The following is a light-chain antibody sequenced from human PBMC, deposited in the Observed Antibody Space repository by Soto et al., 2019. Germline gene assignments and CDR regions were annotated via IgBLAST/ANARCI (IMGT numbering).Light chain of an antibody. CDR2: VAS. J-gene: IGKJ1*01. Sequence: DIQMTQSPSSVSASVGDRVTITCRASQGVGSWLAWYQQKPGKPPKLLIYVASTLQTGVPSRFSGSVSVAEFTLTISSLQPEDVATYYCQQANSFPWTFGQGTKVEIK. CDR3: QQANSFPWT. CDR1: QGVGSW. V-gene: IGKV1-12*02.